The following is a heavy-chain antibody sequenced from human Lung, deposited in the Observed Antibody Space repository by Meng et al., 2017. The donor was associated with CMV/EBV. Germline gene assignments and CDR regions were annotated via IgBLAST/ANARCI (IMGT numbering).Heavy chain of an antibody. CDR3: ARASYYGSGSYYHFDS. Sequence: SXXVSXKASGGTFSNYAVSWVRRAPGEGLEWMGGIIPLYATANYAQRFQGRVTITTDESTSTAYMEVSSLRSEDTAVYYCARASYYGSGSYYHFDSWGQGXPVTVSS. V-gene: IGHV1-69*05. CDR2: IIPLYATA. D-gene: IGHD3-10*01. J-gene: IGHJ4*02. CDR1: GGTFSNYA.